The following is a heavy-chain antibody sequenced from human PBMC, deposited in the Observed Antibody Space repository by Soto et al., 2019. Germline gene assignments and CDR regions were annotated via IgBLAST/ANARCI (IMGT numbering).Heavy chain of an antibody. V-gene: IGHV1-18*01. Sequence: QVQLVQSGAEVKKPGASVKVSCKASGYTFTSYGISWVRQAPGQGLEWMGWISAYNGNTNYAQKLQGRVTMTTGTSTSTAYMELRSQRSDDTAVYYCAREADSPSTRPNWFDPWGQGTLVTVSS. CDR3: AREADSPSTRPNWFDP. J-gene: IGHJ5*02. D-gene: IGHD2-2*01. CDR2: ISAYNGNT. CDR1: GYTFTSYG.